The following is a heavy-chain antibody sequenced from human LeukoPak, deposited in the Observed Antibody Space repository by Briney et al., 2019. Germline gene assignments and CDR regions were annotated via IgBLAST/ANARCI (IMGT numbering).Heavy chain of an antibody. J-gene: IGHJ5*02. Sequence: SETLSLTCTVSGGSISSSSYYWGWIRQPPGKGLEWIGSIYYSGSTYYNPSLKSRVTISVDTSKNQFSLKLSSVTAADTAVYYCARARGFGGVIAIHWFDPWGQGTLVTVSS. CDR1: GGSISSSSYY. CDR3: ARARGFGGVIAIHWFDP. D-gene: IGHD3-16*02. CDR2: IYYSGST. V-gene: IGHV4-39*07.